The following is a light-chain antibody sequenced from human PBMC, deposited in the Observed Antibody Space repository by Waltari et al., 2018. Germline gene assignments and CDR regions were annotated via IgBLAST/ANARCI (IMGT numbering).Light chain of an antibody. V-gene: IGLV3-25*03. CDR3: QSAVSLRV. CDR1: ALPKQS. J-gene: IGLJ1*01. CDR2: KDI. Sequence: SYELTQPPSVSVSPGQTARITCSGDALPKQSAYWDHQKPGQAPVLVIYKDIERPSGIPVRFSGSSSGQTCMLTISGVQAEDGADYYCQSAVSLRVFGTGTKVTVL.